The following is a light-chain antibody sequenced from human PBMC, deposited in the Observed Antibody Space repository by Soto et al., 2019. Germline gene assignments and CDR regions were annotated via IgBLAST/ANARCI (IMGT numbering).Light chain of an antibody. V-gene: IGLV1-44*01. CDR1: SSNIESNT. CDR2: SNY. J-gene: IGLJ1*01. Sequence: QSVLTQPPSASGTPGQRVTISCSGSSSNIESNTVTWYQQLPGTAPKLVIYSNYDRPSGVPDRFSGSTSGTSASLVIRALQSEDEADDYCAAWDDILNGYVFGGGTKVTVL. CDR3: AAWDDILNGYV.